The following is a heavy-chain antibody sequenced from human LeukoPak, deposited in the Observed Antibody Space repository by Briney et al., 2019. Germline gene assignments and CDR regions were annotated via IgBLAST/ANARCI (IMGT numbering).Heavy chain of an antibody. CDR2: IRFDGAIT. J-gene: IGHJ5*02. CDR1: GFSFSSYW. CDR3: ARGIAAEGSVAIDP. Sequence: GGSLGHSCAASGFSFSSYWMNWVRQAPGKGLVWVARIRFDGAITRYADSVKGRFIISRDNVKNTVDLQMSSLGAEDTALYYCARGIAAEGSVAIDPWGQGSLVTVSS. V-gene: IGHV3-74*01. D-gene: IGHD6-13*01.